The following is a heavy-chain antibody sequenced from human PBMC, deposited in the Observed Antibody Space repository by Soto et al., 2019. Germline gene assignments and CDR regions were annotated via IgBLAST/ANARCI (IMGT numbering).Heavy chain of an antibody. J-gene: IGHJ5*02. V-gene: IGHV3-30-3*01. CDR2: ISYDGSNK. CDR1: GFTFSSYA. D-gene: IGHD6-13*01. CDR3: ARDEGRSLAAAGIPMS. Sequence: PVGSLRLSCAASGFTFSSYAMHWVRQAPGKGLEWVAVISYDGSNKYYADSVKGRFTISRDNSKNTLYLQMNSLRAEDTAVYYCARDEGRSLAAAGIPMSWGQGTLVTVSS.